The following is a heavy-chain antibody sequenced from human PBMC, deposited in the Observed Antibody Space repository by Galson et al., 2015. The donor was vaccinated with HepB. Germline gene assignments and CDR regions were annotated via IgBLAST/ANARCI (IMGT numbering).Heavy chain of an antibody. CDR3: TRGPPHRVYDPHFDY. CDR1: GFTFGDYA. D-gene: IGHD5/OR15-5a*01. CDR2: IRRKDYGGTA. V-gene: IGHV3-49*03. J-gene: IGHJ4*02. Sequence: SLRLSCAASGFTFGDYAMTWFRQAPGKGLEWVGFIRRKDYGGTAEYAASVKGRFTISRDDSQSIAYLQMNSLKIEDTAIYYCTRGPPHRVYDPHFDYWGQGTLVTVSS.